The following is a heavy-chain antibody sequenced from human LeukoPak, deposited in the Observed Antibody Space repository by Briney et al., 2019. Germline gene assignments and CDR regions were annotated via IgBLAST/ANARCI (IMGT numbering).Heavy chain of an antibody. CDR3: ARLSITYYDSSGYYYPFDC. V-gene: IGHV4-34*01. CDR1: GGSFSGYY. CDR2: INHSGST. J-gene: IGHJ4*02. Sequence: SETLSLTCAVYGGSFSGYYWSWIRQPPGKGLEWIGEINHSGSTNYNPSLKSRVTISVDTSKNQFSLKLSSVTAADTAVYYCARLSITYYDSSGYYYPFDCWGQGTLVTVSS. D-gene: IGHD3-22*01.